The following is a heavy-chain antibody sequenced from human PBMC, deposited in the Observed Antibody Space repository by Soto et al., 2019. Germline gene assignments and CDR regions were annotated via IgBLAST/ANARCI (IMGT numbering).Heavy chain of an antibody. J-gene: IGHJ4*01. Sequence: QVQLQESGPGLVKPSETLSLTCAVSGGSISGYYWSWIRQPPGKRLEWIGYIYYRGYTNYTPSLRXQVTLSLDRSKHQFSLDLRSVTASDTAVNYAASDSVASGYDWGQGTLVTLS. CDR2: IYYRGYT. D-gene: IGHD5-12*01. V-gene: IGHV4-59*01. CDR1: GGSISGYY. CDR3: ASDSVASGYD.